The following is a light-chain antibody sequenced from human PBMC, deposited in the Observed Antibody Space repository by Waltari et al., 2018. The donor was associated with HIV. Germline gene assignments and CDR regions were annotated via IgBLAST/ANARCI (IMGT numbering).Light chain of an antibody. CDR1: SSNIGNNY. CDR2: DNN. CDR3: GTWDSSLSAGV. J-gene: IGLJ3*02. V-gene: IGLV1-51*01. Sequence: QSVLTQPPSVSAAPGQKVTISCSGSSSNIGNNYVSWYQQLPGTAPKLLIYDNNKRPSGIPDRVPGSKSGTSATLGITGLQTGDEADYYCGTWDSSLSAGVFGGGTKLTVL.